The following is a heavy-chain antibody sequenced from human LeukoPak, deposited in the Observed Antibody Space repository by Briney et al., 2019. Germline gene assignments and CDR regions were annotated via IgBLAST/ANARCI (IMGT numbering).Heavy chain of an antibody. CDR3: AKSGDYYDSSGYCDY. D-gene: IGHD3-22*01. Sequence: GASLRLSCAASGFTFSSHAMSWVRQAPGKGLEWVSAISGSGGSTYYADSVKGRCTISRDNSKNTLYLQMNSLTAEDTAVYYCAKSGDYYDSSGYCDYWGQGTLVTVSS. CDR2: ISGSGGST. V-gene: IGHV3-23*01. CDR1: GFTFSSHA. J-gene: IGHJ4*02.